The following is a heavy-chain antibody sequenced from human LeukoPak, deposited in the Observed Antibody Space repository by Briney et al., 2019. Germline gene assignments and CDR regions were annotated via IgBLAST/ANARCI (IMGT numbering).Heavy chain of an antibody. D-gene: IGHD1-26*01. Sequence: GGSLRLSCAASGFTFSSYGMHWVRQPPGKGLEWVAFIRYDGSTKYYADSVKGRFTISRDNSKNTLYLQMNSLRAEDTAVYYCAKDVGPAYYFDYWGQGTLVTVSS. CDR1: GFTFSSYG. J-gene: IGHJ4*02. CDR3: AKDVGPAYYFDY. V-gene: IGHV3-30*02. CDR2: IRYDGSTK.